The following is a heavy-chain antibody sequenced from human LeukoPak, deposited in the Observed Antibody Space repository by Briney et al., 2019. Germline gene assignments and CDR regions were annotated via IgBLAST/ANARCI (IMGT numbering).Heavy chain of an antibody. J-gene: IGHJ4*02. D-gene: IGHD1-26*01. CDR1: GFTFSSYA. CDR3: ATRPTAGAPTPTFDC. Sequence: QTGGSLRLSCGASGFTFSSYAMSWVRQAPGKGLEWVSAISGTGGSTYYADSVKGRFTISRDNSKNTLYLQMNSLRAEDTAVFYCATRPTAGAPTPTFDCWGQGTLVTVSS. V-gene: IGHV3-23*01. CDR2: ISGTGGST.